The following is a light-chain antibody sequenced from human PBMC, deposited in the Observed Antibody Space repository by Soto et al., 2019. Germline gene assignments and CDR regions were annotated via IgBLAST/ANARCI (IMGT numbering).Light chain of an antibody. CDR1: QGITTY. CDR3: LQINSYPYT. CDR2: AAS. J-gene: IGKJ2*01. Sequence: IQLTQSPSSLPASVGDRVTITCRASQGITTYLAWYQQKPGKAPKLLIYAASAFQSGVTSRFSVSGSGTDFTLTISSLQPEDVATSYCLQINSYPYTFGQGTKLEIK. V-gene: IGKV1-9*01.